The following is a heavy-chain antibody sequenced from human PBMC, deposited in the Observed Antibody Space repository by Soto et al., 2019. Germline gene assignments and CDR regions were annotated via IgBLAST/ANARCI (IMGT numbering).Heavy chain of an antibody. D-gene: IGHD2-15*01. CDR2: SNSDESST. CDR3: EREIFY. J-gene: IGHJ4*02. V-gene: IGHV3-74*01. CDR1: GFTFSNYW. Sequence: EAQLVESGGGLVQPGGSLRLSCAASGFTFSNYWMHWVRQTPGKGLVWVSRSNSDESSTSYADSVKGRCTISRDNAKNTQSLQMNSLRAEDTGVNYCEREIFYWGKGTLVTVSS.